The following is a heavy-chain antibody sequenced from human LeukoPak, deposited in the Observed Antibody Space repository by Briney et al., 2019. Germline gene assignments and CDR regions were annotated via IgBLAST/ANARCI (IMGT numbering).Heavy chain of an antibody. J-gene: IGHJ4*02. CDR2: ISSSSSYI. CDR1: GFTFSSYS. V-gene: IGHV3-21*01. Sequence: GGSLRLSCAASGFTFSSYSMNWVRQAPGKGLEWVSSISSSSSYIYYADSVKGRFTISRDNAKNSLYLQMNSLRAEDTAVYYCARKGSTTAMVTGIDYWGQGTLVAVSS. CDR3: ARKGSTTAMVTGIDY. D-gene: IGHD5-18*01.